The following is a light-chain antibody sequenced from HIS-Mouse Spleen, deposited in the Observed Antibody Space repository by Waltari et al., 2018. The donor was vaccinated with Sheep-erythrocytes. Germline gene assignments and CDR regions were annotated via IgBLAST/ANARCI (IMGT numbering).Light chain of an antibody. CDR3: CSYAGSYNHV. CDR1: SRDLCVYNY. CDR2: DVS. Sequence: QSALTQPRPVSGSPGQSVTISCPGTSRDLCVYNYVSWYQHHPGKAPKLMIYDVSKRPSGVPDRFSGSKSGNTASLTISGLQAEDEADYYCCSYAGSYNHVFATGTKVTVL. J-gene: IGLJ1*01. V-gene: IGLV2-11*01.